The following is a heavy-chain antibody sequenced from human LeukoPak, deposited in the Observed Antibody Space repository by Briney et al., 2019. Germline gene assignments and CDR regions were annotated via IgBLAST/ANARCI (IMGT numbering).Heavy chain of an antibody. CDR1: GYTFTSYY. CDR3: ARISPWGIVGAPATAFEI. V-gene: IGHV1-46*01. J-gene: IGHJ3*02. Sequence: ASVKVSCKASGYTFTSYYMHWVRQAPGHGLEWMGIINPSGGSTSYAQKFQGRVTMTRDTSTSTVYMELSSLRSEDTAVYYCARISPWGIVGAPATAFEIWAQGQWSPSLQ. D-gene: IGHD1-26*01. CDR2: INPSGGST.